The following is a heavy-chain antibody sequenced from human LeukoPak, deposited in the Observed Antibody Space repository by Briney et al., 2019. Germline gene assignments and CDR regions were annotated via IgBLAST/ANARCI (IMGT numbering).Heavy chain of an antibody. CDR3: AKWGDYDILTGYYVSDF. Sequence: GGSLRLSCAASGFIFRNYAMSWVRQAPGKGLEWVSAITGSGDTTYYADSVKGRFTISRDNSKNALYVEMNTLRAEDTAVYYCAKWGDYDILTGYYVSDFWGQGTLVTVSS. CDR1: GFIFRNYA. D-gene: IGHD3-9*01. J-gene: IGHJ4*02. V-gene: IGHV3-23*01. CDR2: ITGSGDTT.